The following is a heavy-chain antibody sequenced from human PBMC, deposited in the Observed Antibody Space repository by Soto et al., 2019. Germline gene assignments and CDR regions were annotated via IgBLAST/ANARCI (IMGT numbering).Heavy chain of an antibody. CDR2: IYDTGISGYTPST. D-gene: IGHD6-13*01. Sequence: SETLSLTCTVSGGSITSSYWSWIRRPPGKGLEWIAYIYDTGISGYTPSTSYNPSLKSRVTMSVDTSKSQFSLKLTSVTAADTAVYYCAREVTPCGEKRCGAAPALGNWFDPWGQGTLVTVSS. V-gene: IGHV4-59*01. CDR3: AREVTPCGEKRCGAAPALGNWFDP. J-gene: IGHJ5*02. CDR1: GGSITSSY.